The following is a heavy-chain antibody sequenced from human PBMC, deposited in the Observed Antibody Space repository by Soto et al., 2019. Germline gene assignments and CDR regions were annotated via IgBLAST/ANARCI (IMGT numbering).Heavy chain of an antibody. CDR3: YYCANGAASTVNPDY. CDR1: GFTFSSYG. CDR2: ISYDGSNK. J-gene: IGHJ4*02. Sequence: GGSLRLSCAASGFTFSSYGMHWVRQAPGKGLEWVAVISYDGSNKYYADSVKGRFTISRDNSKNTLYLQMNSLRAEDTAVYYFYYCANGAASTVNPDYWGQGTLVTVSS. D-gene: IGHD4-17*01. V-gene: IGHV3-30*03.